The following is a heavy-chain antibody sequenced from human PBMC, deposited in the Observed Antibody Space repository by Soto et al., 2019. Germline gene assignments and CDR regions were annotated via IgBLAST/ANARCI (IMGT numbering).Heavy chain of an antibody. CDR2: ISWNSGSI. CDR1: GFTFDDYA. Sequence: GGSLRLSCAASGFTFDDYAMHWVRQAPGKGLEWVSGISWNSGSIGYADSLKGRFTISRDNAKNSLYLQMNSLRAEDTALYYCAKGFGPRGGSCYLGYWGQGTLVTVSS. V-gene: IGHV3-9*01. J-gene: IGHJ4*02. CDR3: AKGFGPRGGSCYLGY. D-gene: IGHD2-15*01.